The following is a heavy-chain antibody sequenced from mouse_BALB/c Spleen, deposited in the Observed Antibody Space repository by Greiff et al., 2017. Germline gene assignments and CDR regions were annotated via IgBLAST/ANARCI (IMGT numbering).Heavy chain of an antibody. CDR3: ARQEPFFAY. CDR2: ISSGGSYT. CDR1: GFTFSSYG. Sequence: EVKLVESGGDLVKPGGSLKLSCAASGFTFSSYGMSWVRQTPDKRLEWVATISSGGSYTYYPDSVKGRFTISRDNAKNTLYLQMSSLKSEDTAMYYCARQEPFFAYWGQGTLVTVSA. V-gene: IGHV5-6*02. J-gene: IGHJ3*01.